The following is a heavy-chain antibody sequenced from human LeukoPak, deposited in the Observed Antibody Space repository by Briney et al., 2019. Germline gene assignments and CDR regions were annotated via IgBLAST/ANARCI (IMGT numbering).Heavy chain of an antibody. D-gene: IGHD3-22*01. Sequence: GGSLRLSCAASGFTVSSNYMGWVRQAPGKGLEWVSVIYSGGSTYYADSVKGRFTISRDNAKNSVYLQMNSLRGEDTAVYYCARDYAMIVVALGVDYWGQGTLVTVSS. V-gene: IGHV3-53*01. J-gene: IGHJ4*02. CDR2: IYSGGST. CDR1: GFTVSSNY. CDR3: ARDYAMIVVALGVDY.